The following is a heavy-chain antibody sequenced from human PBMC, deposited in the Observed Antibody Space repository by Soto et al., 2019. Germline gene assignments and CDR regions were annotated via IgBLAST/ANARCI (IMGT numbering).Heavy chain of an antibody. CDR2: INHSGST. CDR3: ARGHYYDSSGRAYYFDY. CDR1: GGSFSGYY. V-gene: IGHV4-34*01. Sequence: QVQLQQWGAGLLKPSETLSLTCAVYGGSFSGYYWSWIRQPPGKGLEWIGEINHSGSTNYNPSLKSRVTISVDTSQNQFSLKLSSVTAADTAVYYCARGHYYDSSGRAYYFDYWGQGTLVTVSS. D-gene: IGHD3-22*01. J-gene: IGHJ4*02.